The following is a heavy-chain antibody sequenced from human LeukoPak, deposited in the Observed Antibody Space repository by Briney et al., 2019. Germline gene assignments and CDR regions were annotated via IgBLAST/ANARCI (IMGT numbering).Heavy chain of an antibody. CDR3: ARELGYSNVR. Sequence: ASVKVSCKASGGTFSSYAISWVRQAPGQGLEWMGGIIPIFGTANYAQKFQGRVAITADESTSTAYMELSSLRSEDTAVYYCARELGYSNVRWGQGTLVTVSS. J-gene: IGHJ4*02. CDR2: IIPIFGTA. V-gene: IGHV1-69*13. CDR1: GGTFSSYA. D-gene: IGHD6-13*01.